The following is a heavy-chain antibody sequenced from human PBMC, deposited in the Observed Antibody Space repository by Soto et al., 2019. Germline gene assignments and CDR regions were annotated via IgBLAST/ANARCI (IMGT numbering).Heavy chain of an antibody. D-gene: IGHD6-19*01. CDR2: ISSRGSTI. V-gene: IGHV3-11*01. CDR3: ASPGLNSSGWYDGGAFDI. Sequence: QVQLVESGGGLVKPGGSLRLSCAASGFTFSDYYMSWIRQAPGKGLEWVSYISSRGSTIYYADSVKGRFTIARYNARNSRYLQMNSLRAEDTADYYCASPGLNSSGWYDGGAFDIWGQGTRVTFSS. CDR1: GFTFSDYY. J-gene: IGHJ3*02.